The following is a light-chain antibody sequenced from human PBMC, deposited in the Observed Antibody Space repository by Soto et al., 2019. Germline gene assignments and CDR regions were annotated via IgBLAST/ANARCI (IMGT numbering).Light chain of an antibody. CDR3: VSYATSTTLYV. CDR1: SSDVGSFNY. V-gene: IGLV2-14*01. CDR2: EVT. Sequence: QSALTQPASVSGSPGQSITISCTATSSDVGSFNYVSWYQHHPGKAPKLMIYEVTSRPSGVSHRFSGSKSGNTASLTISGLQAEDEADYYCVSYATSTTLYVFGSGTKLTVL. J-gene: IGLJ1*01.